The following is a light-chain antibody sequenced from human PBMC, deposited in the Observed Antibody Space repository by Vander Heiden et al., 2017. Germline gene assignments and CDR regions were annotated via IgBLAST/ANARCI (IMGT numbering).Light chain of an antibody. V-gene: IGKV1-5*03. J-gene: IGKJ1*01. CDR2: KAS. Sequence: DIQMTQSPSTLSASVGDRVTITCRASQSISSWLAWYQQKPGKAPNLLIYKASSLESGVRSRFSGSGSGTEFTLTISSLQPDDFATYYCQQYNSYSWTLGQGTKVEIK. CDR1: QSISSW. CDR3: QQYNSYSWT.